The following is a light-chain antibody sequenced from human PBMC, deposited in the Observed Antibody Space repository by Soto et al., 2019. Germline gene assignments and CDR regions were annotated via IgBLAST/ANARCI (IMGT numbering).Light chain of an antibody. CDR1: QSLSNY. CDR3: QPSWIVLLT. CDR2: AAS. Sequence: DLQMTQSPSSLSASVGDRVTITCRASQSLSNYLNWYRRQPGEAPKLLIFAASTLHRVVASRFSGSGSGTDFTLPIRSLQPEDFAPYYCQPSWIVLLTFGGGKTVEIK. J-gene: IGKJ4*01. V-gene: IGKV1-39*01.